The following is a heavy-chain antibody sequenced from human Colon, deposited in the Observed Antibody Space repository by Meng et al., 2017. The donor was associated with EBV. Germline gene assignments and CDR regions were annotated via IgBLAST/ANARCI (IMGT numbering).Heavy chain of an antibody. V-gene: IGHV4-34*01. CDR3: ARRGPSGNFSP. CDR2: IDHRGNT. D-gene: IGHD3-10*01. J-gene: IGHJ5*02. CDR1: GGSFRDYY. Sequence: VQLQQWGEGLLKPLETRSRSCAVSGGSFRDYYWTWIRHPPGKGLEWIGEIDHRGNTKYNPSLKSRVTISLDTSKKQFSLKVSSVTAADSAVYYCARRGPSGNFSPWSQGALVTVSS.